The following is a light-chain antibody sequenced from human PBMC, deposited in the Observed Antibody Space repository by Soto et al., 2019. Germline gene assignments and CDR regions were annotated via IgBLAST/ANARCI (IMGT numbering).Light chain of an antibody. CDR3: QQSYSIPWT. Sequence: DIQMTQSPATLSASVGDRVTITCRASQSVRSWLAWYQQKPGTAPKLLIFDASRLESGVPSRFSGSASGTEFTLTISSLQPEDFATYYCQQSYSIPWTFGQGTKVDIK. J-gene: IGKJ1*01. V-gene: IGKV1-5*01. CDR2: DAS. CDR1: QSVRSW.